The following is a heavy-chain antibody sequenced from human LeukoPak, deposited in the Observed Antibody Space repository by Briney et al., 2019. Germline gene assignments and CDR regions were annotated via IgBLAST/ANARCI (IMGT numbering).Heavy chain of an antibody. V-gene: IGHV1-2*02. D-gene: IGHD2-2*02. CDR1: GYPFTIFD. CDR2: INPNSGGT. Sequence: ASVKVSCKASGYPFTIFDISWVRQAPGQGLEWMGWINPNSGGTNYAQKFQGRVTMTRDTSISTAYMELSRLRSDDTAVYYCARVGGLRYCSSTSCYTGLDYWGQGTLVTVSS. J-gene: IGHJ4*02. CDR3: ARVGGLRYCSSTSCYTGLDY.